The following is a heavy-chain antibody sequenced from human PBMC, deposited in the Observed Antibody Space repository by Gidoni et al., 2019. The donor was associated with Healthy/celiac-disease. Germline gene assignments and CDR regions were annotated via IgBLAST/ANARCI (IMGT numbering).Heavy chain of an antibody. CDR1: GFPFSSYG. CDR2: IRYDGSNK. D-gene: IGHD6-13*01. CDR3: AKDGPSIAAAGTPTFDY. J-gene: IGHJ4*02. Sequence: QVQLVESGGGGVQPGGSLRLSCAASGFPFSSYGMHWVRQAPGKGLEWVAFIRYDGSNKDYADSVKGRFTNSRDNSKNTLYLQMNSLRAEDTAVYYCAKDGPSIAAAGTPTFDYWGQGTLVTVSS. V-gene: IGHV3-30*02.